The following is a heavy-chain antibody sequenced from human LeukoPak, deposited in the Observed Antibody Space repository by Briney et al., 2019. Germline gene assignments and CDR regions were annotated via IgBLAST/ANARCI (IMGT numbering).Heavy chain of an antibody. Sequence: GGSLRLSCAASGFTFSSYEMNWVRQAPGKGLEWVSYISTSGRSIYYADSVKGRFTISRDNPKNSLYLQMNSLRAEDTAVYYCAGTDYYGSGSAEYFQHWGQGTLVTVSS. J-gene: IGHJ1*01. D-gene: IGHD3-10*01. CDR3: AGTDYYGSGSAEYFQH. CDR1: GFTFSSYE. V-gene: IGHV3-48*03. CDR2: ISTSGRSI.